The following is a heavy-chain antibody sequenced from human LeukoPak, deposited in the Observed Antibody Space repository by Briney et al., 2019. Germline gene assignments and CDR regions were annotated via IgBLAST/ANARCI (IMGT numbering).Heavy chain of an antibody. J-gene: IGHJ4*02. CDR2: IKSKTDGGTT. CDR1: GFTFSNAW. D-gene: IGHD6-19*01. CDR3: TTEAGGWHFDY. V-gene: IGHV3-15*01. Sequence: GGSLRLSCAASGFTFSNAWMSWVRQAPGKGLEWVGRIKSKTDGGTTDYAAPVKGRFTISRDDSKNTLYLQMNSLKAEDTAVYYCTTEAGGWHFDYWGQGTLVTVSS.